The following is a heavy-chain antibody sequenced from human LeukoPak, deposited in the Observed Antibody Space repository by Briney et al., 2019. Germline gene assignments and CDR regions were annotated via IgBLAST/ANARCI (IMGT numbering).Heavy chain of an antibody. D-gene: IGHD3-3*01. CDR3: ARVASARYNWFDP. V-gene: IGHV4-31*03. CDR1: GGSISSGGYY. J-gene: IGHJ5*02. CDR2: IYYSGST. Sequence: SETLSLTCTVSGGSISSGGYYWSWIRQHPGKGLEWIGYIYYSGSTYYNPSLKSRVTISVDTSKNQFSLKLSSVTAADTAVYYCARVASARYNWFDPWGQGTLVTVYS.